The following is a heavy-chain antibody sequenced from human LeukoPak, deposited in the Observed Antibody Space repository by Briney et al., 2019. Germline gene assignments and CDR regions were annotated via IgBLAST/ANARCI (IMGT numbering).Heavy chain of an antibody. J-gene: IGHJ4*02. CDR2: ISYDGSNK. D-gene: IGHD1-26*01. CDR1: GFTFSSYA. Sequence: PGRSLRLSRAASGFTFSSYAMHWVRQAPGKGLEWVAVISYDGSNKYYADSVKGRFTISRDNSKNTLYLQMNSLRAEDTAVYYCAIAAREWELLRLYFDYWGQGTLVTVSS. V-gene: IGHV3-30*01. CDR3: AIAAREWELLRLYFDY.